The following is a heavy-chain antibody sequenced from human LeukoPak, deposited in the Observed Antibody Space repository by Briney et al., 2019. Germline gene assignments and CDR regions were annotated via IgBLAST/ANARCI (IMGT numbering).Heavy chain of an antibody. CDR3: LRGREYSYGYSYYFDF. J-gene: IGHJ4*02. CDR2: IYPGDSET. D-gene: IGHD5-18*01. V-gene: IGHV5-51*01. CDR1: GSSFTTNW. Sequence: GESLKISCKGSGSSFTTNWIGCVRQMPGKGLEWMGIIYPGDSETRFSPSFQGQVTISADKSISTAYLQWSSLQASDTAMYYCLRGREYSYGYSYYFDFWGQGTLVTVSS.